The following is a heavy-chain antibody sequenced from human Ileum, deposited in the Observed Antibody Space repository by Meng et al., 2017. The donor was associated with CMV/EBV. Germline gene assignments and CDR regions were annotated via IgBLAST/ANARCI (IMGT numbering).Heavy chain of an antibody. CDR1: GGSISSYY. V-gene: IGHV4-4*07. D-gene: IGHD6-6*01. J-gene: IGHJ4*02. CDR2: ISTSGST. CDR3: ARTYSSSSGITFDY. Sequence: QVPRRHAGPGLVKPSETLSLPCTVSGGSISSYYWSWIRQPAGKGLEWIGRISTSGSTNYNPSLKSRVTMSVDASKNQFSLKLTSVTAADTAVYFCARTYSSSSGITFDYWGQGTLVTVSS.